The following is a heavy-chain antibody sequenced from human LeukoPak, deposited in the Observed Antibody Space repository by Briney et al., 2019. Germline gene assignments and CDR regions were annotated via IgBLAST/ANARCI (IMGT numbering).Heavy chain of an antibody. J-gene: IGHJ5*02. CDR3: ARDPWTPPYSSRWNNWFDP. D-gene: IGHD6-13*01. CDR2: ISYDGSNK. CDR1: GFTFSSYA. Sequence: PGGSLRLSCAASGFTFSSYAMHWVRQAPGKGLEWVAVISYDGSNKYYADSVKGRFTISRDNSKNTLYLQMNSLRAEDTAVYYCARDPWTPPYSSRWNNWFDPWGQGTPVTVSS. V-gene: IGHV3-30-3*01.